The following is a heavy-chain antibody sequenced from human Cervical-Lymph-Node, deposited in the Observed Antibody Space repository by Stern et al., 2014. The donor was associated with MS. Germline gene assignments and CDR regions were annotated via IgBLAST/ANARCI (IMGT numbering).Heavy chain of an antibody. J-gene: IGHJ3*02. Sequence: QVQLVQSGAEVKKPGSSVTVSCKASGGTFSSYAIRWVRQAPGQGLEWVGGIIPSIGIANHAQKFQGRVTITADKSTNTGYMELSSLRSEDTALYYCARDGGGVDIWGQGTMVSVSS. CDR2: IIPSIGIA. V-gene: IGHV1-69*04. CDR1: GGTFSSYA. CDR3: ARDGGGVDI. D-gene: IGHD2-8*01.